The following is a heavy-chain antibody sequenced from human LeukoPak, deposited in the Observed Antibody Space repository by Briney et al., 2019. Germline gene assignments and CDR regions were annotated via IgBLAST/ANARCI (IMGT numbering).Heavy chain of an antibody. CDR3: ARAIEIGAYYYGMDV. CDR1: GYTFTSYY. V-gene: IGHV1-46*01. CDR2: INPSGGST. Sequence: ASVKVSCKASGYTFTSYYMHWVRQAPGQGLEWMGIINPSGGSTSYAQKFQGRVTMTRDTSTSTVYMELSRLRSDDTAVYYCARAIEIGAYYYGMDVWGQGTTVTVSS. D-gene: IGHD5-24*01. J-gene: IGHJ6*02.